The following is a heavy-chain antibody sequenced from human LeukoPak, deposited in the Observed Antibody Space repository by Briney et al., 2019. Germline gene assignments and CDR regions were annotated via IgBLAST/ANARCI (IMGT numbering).Heavy chain of an antibody. CDR1: GFTFSSYG. CDR2: ISGSDGST. V-gene: IGHV3-23*01. Sequence: GGSLRLSCAASGFTFSSYGMSWVRQAPGKGLEWVSAISGSDGSTYYADSVKGRFTISRDNSKNTLYLQMNSLRAEDTAVYYCAKSVSGVWFDPWGQGTLVTVSS. J-gene: IGHJ5*02. D-gene: IGHD1-26*01. CDR3: AKSVSGVWFDP.